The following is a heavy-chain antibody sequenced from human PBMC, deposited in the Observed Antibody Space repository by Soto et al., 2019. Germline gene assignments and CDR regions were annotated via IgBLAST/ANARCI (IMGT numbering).Heavy chain of an antibody. J-gene: IGHJ4*02. CDR1: GFTLGRYG. Sequence: GGSLRLSCAASGFTLGRYGMSWVRQAPGKGLEWVSAVSPNGQGIYYADSVRGRFTISRDFSKNTVFLHMDSLRAEDTAVYYCARAGSRPMYSSGWYDYWGQGTLVTVSS. CDR3: ARAGSRPMYSSGWYDY. V-gene: IGHV3-23*01. D-gene: IGHD6-19*01. CDR2: VSPNGQGI.